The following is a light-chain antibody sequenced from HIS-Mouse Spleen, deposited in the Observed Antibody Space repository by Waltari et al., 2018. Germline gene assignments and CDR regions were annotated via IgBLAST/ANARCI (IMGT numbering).Light chain of an antibody. Sequence: SYVLTQPPSVSVAPGKTARITCGGNNLGRKSVHGYQQKPGQAPVLVVHEDSDRPSGIPERFSGSNSGNTATLTISRVEAGDEADYYCQVWDSSSDHPYVFGTGTKVTVL. J-gene: IGLJ1*01. CDR1: NLGRKS. CDR3: QVWDSSSDHPYV. V-gene: IGLV3-21*03. CDR2: EDS.